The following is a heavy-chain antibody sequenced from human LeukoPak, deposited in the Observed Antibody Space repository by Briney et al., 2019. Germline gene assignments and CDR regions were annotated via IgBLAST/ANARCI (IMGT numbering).Heavy chain of an antibody. J-gene: IGHJ4*02. Sequence: GGSLRLSCAASGFTFSTYSMSWVRQAPGKGLEWVSYISSSSTIYYADSMKGRFTISRDNAKNSLYLQMNSLRAEDAAVYYCARGQLWLSDYWGQGTLVTVSS. V-gene: IGHV3-48*01. CDR2: ISSSSTI. D-gene: IGHD5-18*01. CDR3: ARGQLWLSDY. CDR1: GFTFSTYS.